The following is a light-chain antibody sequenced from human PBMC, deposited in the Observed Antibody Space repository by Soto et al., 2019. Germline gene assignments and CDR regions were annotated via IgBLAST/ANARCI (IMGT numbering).Light chain of an antibody. V-gene: IGKV1-39*01. CDR2: AAS. CDR3: QQSYSTPLT. J-gene: IGKJ4*01. CDR1: QSISSY. Sequence: DIQMTPSPSSLSASVGDRVTITCRASQSISSYLNWYQQKPGKAPKLLIYAASSLESGVPSRFSGSGSGTEFTLTISSLQPEDFATYYCQQSYSTPLTFGGGTKVDIK.